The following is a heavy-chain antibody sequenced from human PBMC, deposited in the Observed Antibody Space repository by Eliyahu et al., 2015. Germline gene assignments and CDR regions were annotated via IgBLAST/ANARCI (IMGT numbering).Heavy chain of an antibody. CDR2: ISYDGSXK. CDR1: GFTFSSYA. Sequence: QVQLVESGGGVVQPGRSLRLSCAASGFTFSSYAMXWXRQAPGKGLXWVAVISYDGSXKYYADSVKGRFTISRDNSKNTLYLQMNSLRAEDTAVYYCARGSGGSCYLNWFDPWGQGTLVTVSS. J-gene: IGHJ5*02. CDR3: ARGSGGSCYLNWFDP. D-gene: IGHD2-15*01. V-gene: IGHV3-30*01.